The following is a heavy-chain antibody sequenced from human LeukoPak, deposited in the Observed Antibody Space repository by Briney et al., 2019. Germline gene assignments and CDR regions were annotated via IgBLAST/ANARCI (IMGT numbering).Heavy chain of an antibody. CDR3: TRMYDYGDLIPCDY. V-gene: IGHV1-2*02. J-gene: IGHJ4*02. Sequence: ASVKVSCKASGYTFTGYYIHWVRQAPGQGLEWMGWINPNNGGTDYAQKFQGRVMMTRDTSISTAYMELNSLRSDDTAVYYCTRMYDYGDLIPCDYWGQGTLVTVSS. CDR2: INPNNGGT. D-gene: IGHD4-17*01. CDR1: GYTFTGYY.